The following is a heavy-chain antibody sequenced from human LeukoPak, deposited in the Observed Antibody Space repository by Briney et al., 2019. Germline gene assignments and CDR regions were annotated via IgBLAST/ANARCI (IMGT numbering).Heavy chain of an antibody. Sequence: ASVKVSCKASGYTFTGYYMHWVRQAPGQGLEWMGWINPNSGGTNYAQKFQGRVTMTRDTSISTAYMELSRLRSDDTAVYYCASTGSGSYLDYYFDYWGQGTLVTVSS. CDR3: ASTGSGSYLDYYFDY. V-gene: IGHV1-2*02. CDR1: GYTFTGYY. D-gene: IGHD3-10*01. J-gene: IGHJ4*02. CDR2: INPNSGGT.